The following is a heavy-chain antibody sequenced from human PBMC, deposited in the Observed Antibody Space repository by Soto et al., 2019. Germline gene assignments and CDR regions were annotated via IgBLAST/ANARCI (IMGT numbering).Heavy chain of an antibody. J-gene: IGHJ6*02. V-gene: IGHV4-59*12. Sequence: SETLSLTCTVSGGSISSYYWSWIRQPPGKGLEWIGYIYYSGSTNYNPSLKSRVTISVDTSKNQFSLKLSSVTAADTAVYYCARGGIVVVPAALNYGMDVWGQGTTVTVSS. CDR3: ARGGIVVVPAALNYGMDV. CDR1: GGSISSYY. CDR2: IYYSGST. D-gene: IGHD2-2*01.